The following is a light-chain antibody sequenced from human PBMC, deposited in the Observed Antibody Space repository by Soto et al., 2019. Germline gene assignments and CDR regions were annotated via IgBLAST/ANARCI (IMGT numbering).Light chain of an antibody. J-gene: IGLJ3*02. Sequence: QSALTQPASVSGSLGQSITISCTGTSSDVGGYNYVSWYQQHPGKAPKLMIYEVSNRPSGVSNRFSGSKSGNTASLTISGLQAEDEADYYCSSFTRINTWVFGGGTKVTVL. CDR2: EVS. V-gene: IGLV2-14*01. CDR3: SSFTRINTWV. CDR1: SSDVGGYNY.